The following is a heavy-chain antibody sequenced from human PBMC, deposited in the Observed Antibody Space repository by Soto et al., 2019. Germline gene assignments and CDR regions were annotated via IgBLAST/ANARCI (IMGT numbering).Heavy chain of an antibody. J-gene: IGHJ4*02. D-gene: IGHD3-16*01. Sequence: EVQLVESGGSLVQPGGSLRLSCAASGFTFSDHSMEWVRQAPGKGLEWVGRSRNKANSYSTQYAASANGRFTISRDDSKNSLSLQMNSLKTEDTAVYYCTIVGGPDYDVTWGYWGQGTLVTVSS. CDR2: SRNKANSYST. CDR3: TIVGGPDYDVTWGY. V-gene: IGHV3-72*01. CDR1: GFTFSDHS.